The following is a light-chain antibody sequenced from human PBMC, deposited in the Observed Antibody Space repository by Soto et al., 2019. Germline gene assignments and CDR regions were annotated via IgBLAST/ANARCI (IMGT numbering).Light chain of an antibody. CDR1: QSVSTN. CDR2: GAS. CDR3: QQYYKWPRT. J-gene: IGKJ1*01. Sequence: EIVRTQSPATLAVSPGERATLSCRASQSVSTNLAWYQQKPGQVPSLLIYGASTRATGIPARFSGSGSGTEFTLTISSLQSEDFAIYYCQQYYKWPRTFGQGTKVDIK. V-gene: IGKV3-15*01.